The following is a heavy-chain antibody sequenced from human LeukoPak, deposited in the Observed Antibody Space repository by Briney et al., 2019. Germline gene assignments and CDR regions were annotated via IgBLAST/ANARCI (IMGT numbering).Heavy chain of an antibody. J-gene: IGHJ5*02. CDR2: ISAYNGNT. CDR1: GYTFTSYG. CDR3: ARNPLPAASGWFDP. Sequence: ASVKVPCKASGYTFTSYGISWVRQAPGQGLEWMGWISAYNGNTNYAQKLQGRVTMTTDTSTSTAYMELRSLRSDDTAVYYCARNPLPAASGWFDPWGQGTLVTVSS. V-gene: IGHV1-18*04. D-gene: IGHD2-2*01.